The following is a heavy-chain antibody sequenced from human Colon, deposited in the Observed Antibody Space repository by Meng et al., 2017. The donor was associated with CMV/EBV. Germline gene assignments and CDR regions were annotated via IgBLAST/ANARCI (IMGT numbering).Heavy chain of an antibody. CDR2: INSDGSST. D-gene: IGHD2-2*01. V-gene: IGHV3-74*01. Sequence: SYWMHWVRQAPGKGLVWVSRINSDGSSTSYADSVKGRFTISRDNAKNTLYLQMNSLRAEDTAVYYCARAPHLFVVVPAARVPEYFQHWGQGTLVTVSS. CDR3: ARAPHLFVVVPAARVPEYFQH. J-gene: IGHJ1*01. CDR1: SYW.